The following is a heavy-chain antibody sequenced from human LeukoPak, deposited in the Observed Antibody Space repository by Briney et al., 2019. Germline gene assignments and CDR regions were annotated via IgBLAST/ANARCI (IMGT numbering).Heavy chain of an antibody. D-gene: IGHD2-2*01. CDR2: IWYDGSNK. CDR1: GFTFSSYG. Sequence: PGGSLRLSCAASGFTFSSYGMHWVRQAPGKGLEWVAVIWYDGSNKYYADSVKGRFTISRGNSKNTLYLQMNSLRAEDTAVYYCARETVVPAAMYLDPWGQGTLVTVSS. CDR3: ARETVVPAAMYLDP. J-gene: IGHJ5*02. V-gene: IGHV3-33*01.